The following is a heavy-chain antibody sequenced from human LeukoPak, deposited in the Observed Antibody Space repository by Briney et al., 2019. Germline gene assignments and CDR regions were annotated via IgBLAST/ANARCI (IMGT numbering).Heavy chain of an antibody. J-gene: IGHJ4*02. CDR1: GFTFSSYG. CDR3: ARVPSYYYDSSGYFDY. V-gene: IGHV3-33*01. Sequence: GRSLRLSCAASGFTFSSYGMHWVRQAPGKGLEWVAVIWYDGSNKYYADSVKGGFTISRDNSKNTLYLQMNSLRAEDTAVYYCARVPSYYYDSSGYFDYWGQGTLVTVSS. CDR2: IWYDGSNK. D-gene: IGHD3-22*01.